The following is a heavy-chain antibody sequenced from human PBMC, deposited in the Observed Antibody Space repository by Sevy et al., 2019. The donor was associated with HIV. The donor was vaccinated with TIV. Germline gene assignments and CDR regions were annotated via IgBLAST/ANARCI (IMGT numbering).Heavy chain of an antibody. J-gene: IGHJ6*02. D-gene: IGHD3-10*01. CDR3: ARDRDYYGSGTFDA. Sequence: GGSLRLSCAASGFTFSYYTMNWVRQAPGKGLEWVSYISSGSSYISYTDSVKGGFTISRVNAKNSLYLQMNSLRPEDTAMYFCARDRDYYGSGTFDAWGQGTTVTVSS. CDR2: ISSGSSYI. CDR1: GFTFSYYT. V-gene: IGHV3-21*06.